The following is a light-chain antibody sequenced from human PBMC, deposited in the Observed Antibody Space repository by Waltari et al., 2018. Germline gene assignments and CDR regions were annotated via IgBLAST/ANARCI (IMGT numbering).Light chain of an antibody. V-gene: IGKV1-33*01. CDR2: GAS. CDR1: QDISNH. Sequence: DIQITQSPSSLSASIGDRVTITCQASQDISNHLHLYQQKPGKAPKLLIYGASNLQRGVPSRFSGSGSGTDFTFTISSLQPEDIATYYCQKYDNLPLFGGGSKVEI. J-gene: IGKJ4*01. CDR3: QKYDNLPL.